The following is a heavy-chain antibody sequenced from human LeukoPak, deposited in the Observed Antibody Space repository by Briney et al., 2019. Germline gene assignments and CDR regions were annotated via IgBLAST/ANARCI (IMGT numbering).Heavy chain of an antibody. V-gene: IGHV1-18*01. CDR1: GYTFTSYG. CDR3: ATLNYYDSSGYYSHAGLDY. D-gene: IGHD3-22*01. CDR2: ISAYYGNT. Sequence: ASVKVSCKASGYTFTSYGISWVRQAPGQELEWKGRISAYYGNTNYAQKLQGRVTMTTDTSTSTAYMELRSLRSDDTAVYNCATLNYYDSSGYYSHAGLDYWGQGTLVTVSS. J-gene: IGHJ4*02.